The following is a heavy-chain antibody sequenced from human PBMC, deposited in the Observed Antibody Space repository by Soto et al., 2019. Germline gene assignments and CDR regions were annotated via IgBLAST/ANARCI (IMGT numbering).Heavy chain of an antibody. Sequence: GSMRLSSAASGXTVSSYCMHWVRQAPGKGLEWVAVIWYDGSNKYYADSVKGRFTISRENSKNTLYLKMNSLRSEGTAVYYCARGRGSSYFDYWGQGTLVTVS. J-gene: IGHJ4*02. D-gene: IGHD6-6*01. V-gene: IGHV3-33*01. CDR3: ARGRGSSYFDY. CDR1: GXTVSSYC. CDR2: IWYDGSNK.